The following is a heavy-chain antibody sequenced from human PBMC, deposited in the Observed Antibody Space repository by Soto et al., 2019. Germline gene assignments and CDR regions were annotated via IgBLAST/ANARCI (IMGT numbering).Heavy chain of an antibody. CDR2: IVPIFGTA. J-gene: IGHJ4*02. D-gene: IGHD5-12*01. V-gene: IGHV1-69*01. CDR3: AREPLSGYPLAY. Sequence: QAQLVQSGAEVKKPGSSVKVSCKASGGTFSSYAFSWVRQAPGQGLEWMGGIVPIFGTANYAQKFQGRVTITADESTSTAYMELSSLRSEDTAIYYCAREPLSGYPLAYWGQGTLVTGSS. CDR1: GGTFSSYA.